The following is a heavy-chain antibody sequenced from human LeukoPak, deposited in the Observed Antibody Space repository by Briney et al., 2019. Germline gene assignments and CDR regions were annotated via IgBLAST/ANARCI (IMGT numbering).Heavy chain of an antibody. CDR2: ISSSSSYI. D-gene: IGHD6-13*01. CDR3: ARGPKYSSSWGLDY. CDR1: GFTFSSYS. J-gene: IGHJ4*02. Sequence: GGSLRLSCAASGFTFSSYSMNWVRQAPGKGLEWVSYISSSSSYIYYADSVKGRFTISRDNAKNSLYLQMNSLRAEDTAVYYCARGPKYSSSWGLDYWGQGTLVTVSS. V-gene: IGHV3-21*05.